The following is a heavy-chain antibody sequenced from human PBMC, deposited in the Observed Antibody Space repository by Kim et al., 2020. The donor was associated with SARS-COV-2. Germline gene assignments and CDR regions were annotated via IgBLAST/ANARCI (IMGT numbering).Heavy chain of an antibody. CDR2: INHSGST. CDR1: GGSFSGYY. Sequence: SETLSLTCAVYGGSFSGYYWSWIRQPPGKGLEWIGEINHSGSTNYNPSLKSRVTISVDTSKNQFSLKLSSVTAADTAVYYCARHRRAGYCSSTSCRPGGVFDYWGQGTLVTVSS. CDR3: ARHRRAGYCSSTSCRPGGVFDY. J-gene: IGHJ4*02. V-gene: IGHV4-34*01. D-gene: IGHD2-2*01.